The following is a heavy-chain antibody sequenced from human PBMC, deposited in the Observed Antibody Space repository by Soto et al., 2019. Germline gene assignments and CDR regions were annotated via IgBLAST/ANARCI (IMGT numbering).Heavy chain of an antibody. J-gene: IGHJ5*02. V-gene: IGHV3-23*01. D-gene: IGHD6-13*01. Sequence: GGSLRLSCAASGFTFSSYAMSWVRQAPGKGLEWVSAISGSGGSTYYADSVKGRFTISRDNSKNTLYLQMNSLRAEDTAVYYRAAGQHLGYNWFDPWGQGTLVTVSS. CDR2: ISGSGGST. CDR3: AAGQHLGYNWFDP. CDR1: GFTFSSYA.